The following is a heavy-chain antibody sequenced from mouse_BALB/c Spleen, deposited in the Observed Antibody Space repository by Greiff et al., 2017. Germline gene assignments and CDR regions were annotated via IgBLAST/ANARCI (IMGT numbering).Heavy chain of an antibody. Sequence: VQLQQSGAELAKPGASVKMSCKASGYTFTSYWMHWVKQRPGQGLEWIGYINPSTGYTEYNQKFKDKATLTADKSSSTAYMQLSSLTSEDSAVYYCARGSYDYWGKGTTLTVSS. CDR3: ARGSYDY. D-gene: IGHD1-1*02. CDR1: GYTFTSYW. CDR2: INPSTGYT. J-gene: IGHJ2*01. V-gene: IGHV1-7*01.